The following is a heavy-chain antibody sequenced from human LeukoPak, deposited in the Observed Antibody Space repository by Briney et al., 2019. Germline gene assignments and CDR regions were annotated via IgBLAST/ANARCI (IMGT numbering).Heavy chain of an antibody. CDR3: ARAGGYGDYSNWFDP. V-gene: IGHV1-2*02. D-gene: IGHD4-17*01. Sequence: ASVKVSCKASGYTFTGYYMHWVRQAPGQGLEWMGWINPNSGATNYAQKFQGRVTMTRDTSISTAYMELSRLRSDDTAVYYCARAGGYGDYSNWFDPWGQGTLVTVSS. CDR1: GYTFTGYY. CDR2: INPNSGAT. J-gene: IGHJ5*02.